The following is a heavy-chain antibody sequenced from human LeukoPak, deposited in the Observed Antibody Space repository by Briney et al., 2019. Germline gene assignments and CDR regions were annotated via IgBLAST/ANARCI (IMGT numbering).Heavy chain of an antibody. V-gene: IGHV4-59*08. J-gene: IGHJ4*02. CDR3: ARLVSSGYSDS. D-gene: IGHD3-22*01. Sequence: SETLSLTCIVSGGSINSHYWSWVRQPPGKGLEWIAYIYYSGSTKYNPSLRTRVTISVDTSRNQLSLKLRSLTAADTAVYYCARLVSSGYSDSWGQGTLITVSS. CDR2: IYYSGST. CDR1: GGSINSHY.